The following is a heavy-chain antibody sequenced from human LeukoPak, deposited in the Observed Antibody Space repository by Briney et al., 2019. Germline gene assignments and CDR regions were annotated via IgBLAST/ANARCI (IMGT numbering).Heavy chain of an antibody. V-gene: IGHV4-31*03. D-gene: IGHD5-18*01. CDR3: ARGGGRGYSYPFDP. CDR2: IYYSGST. CDR1: GGSISSGGYY. Sequence: SETLSLTCTVSGGSISSGGYYWSWSRQHPGKGLEWIGYIYYSGSTYYNPSLKSRVTISVDTSKNQFSLKLSSVTAADTAVYYCARGGGRGYSYPFDPWGQGTLVTVSS. J-gene: IGHJ5*02.